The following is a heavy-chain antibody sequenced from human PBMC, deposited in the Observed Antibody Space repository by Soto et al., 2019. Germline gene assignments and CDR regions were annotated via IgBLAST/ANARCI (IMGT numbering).Heavy chain of an antibody. D-gene: IGHD3-3*02. Sequence: SGPPLVNTTQTLTLTCTFSVFSITGNGEGGGWIRQPPGKSLEWLTLSYFADDKRYSRSLXXSVNITLDISKDQVILTMTDIVPADTATYYCAHGYLQVLATLHYFESGGQGTQVTSPQ. J-gene: IGHJ4*02. V-gene: IGHV2-5*02. CDR2: SYFADDK. CDR1: VFSITGNGEG. CDR3: AHGYLQVLATLHYFES.